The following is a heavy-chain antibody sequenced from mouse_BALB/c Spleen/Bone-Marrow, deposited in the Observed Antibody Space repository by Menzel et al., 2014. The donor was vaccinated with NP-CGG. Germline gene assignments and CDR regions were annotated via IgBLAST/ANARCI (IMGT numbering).Heavy chain of an antibody. CDR2: INPSSGYT. Sequence: QVQLQQSAAELARPGASVKMSCKASGYTFTSYTVHWVKQRPGQGLEWIGYINPSSGYTEYNQKFKDKTTLTADKSSSTAYMQLSSLTSEDSAFYFCARYWFACWGQGTLVTVSA. CDR1: GYTFTSYT. V-gene: IGHV1-4*02. CDR3: ARYWFAC. J-gene: IGHJ3*01.